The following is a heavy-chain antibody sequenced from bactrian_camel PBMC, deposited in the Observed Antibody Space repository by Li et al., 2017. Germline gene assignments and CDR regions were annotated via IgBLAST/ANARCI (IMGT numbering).Heavy chain of an antibody. CDR1: TGTFSSAC. V-gene: IGHV3S1*01. CDR3: AARGPYCYTKLSVRDFTY. D-gene: IGHD2*01. Sequence: HVQLVESGGGSVQAGGSLRLSCAARTGTFSSACMGWFRQAPGKEGEGVAGIATGSGNTYYADSVKGRFTISQDNAKNTVYLQMNSLKPEDTAMYYCAARGPYCYTKLSVRDFTYWGQGTQVTVS. J-gene: IGHJ6*01. CDR2: IATGSGNT.